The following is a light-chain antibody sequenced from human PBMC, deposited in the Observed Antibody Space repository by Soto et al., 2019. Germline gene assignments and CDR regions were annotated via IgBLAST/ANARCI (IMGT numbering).Light chain of an antibody. J-gene: IGKJ1*01. CDR1: QTVLYSSNNKNY. Sequence: DIVMTQSPDSLAVSLGEGATINCKSSQTVLYSSNNKNYLAWYRQKPGQPPKLLIYWASTRESGVPDRFSGSGSGTDFTLTISSLQAEDVAVYYCQQYYRGHWTFGQGTKVEIK. V-gene: IGKV4-1*01. CDR3: QQYYRGHWT. CDR2: WAS.